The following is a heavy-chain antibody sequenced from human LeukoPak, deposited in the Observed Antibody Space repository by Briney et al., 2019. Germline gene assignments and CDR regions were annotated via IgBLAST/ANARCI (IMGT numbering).Heavy chain of an antibody. V-gene: IGHV3-23*01. CDR3: AKVTRSYYYDSSGYVDY. CDR1: GFTFSSYA. D-gene: IGHD3-22*01. Sequence: GGSLRLSCAASGFTFSSYAMSWVRQAPGKGLEWVSAISGSGGSTYYADSVKGRFTISRDNSKNTLYLQMNSLRAEDTAVYYCAKVTRSYYYDSSGYVDYWGQGTLVTVTS. CDR2: ISGSGGST. J-gene: IGHJ4*02.